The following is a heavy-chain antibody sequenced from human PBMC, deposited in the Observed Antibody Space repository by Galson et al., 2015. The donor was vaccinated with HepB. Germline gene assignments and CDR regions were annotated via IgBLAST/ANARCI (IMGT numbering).Heavy chain of an antibody. D-gene: IGHD3-9*01. CDR3: TRVYILTGDIPTGFDY. J-gene: IGHJ4*02. CDR2: IRSKAYGGTT. Sequence: SLRLSCAASGFTFGDYAMSWFRQAPGKGLEWVGFIRSKAYGGTTEYAASVKGRFTISRDDSKSIAYLQMNSLKTEDTAVYYCTRVYILTGDIPTGFDYWGQGTLVTVSS. CDR1: GFTFGDYA. V-gene: IGHV3-49*03.